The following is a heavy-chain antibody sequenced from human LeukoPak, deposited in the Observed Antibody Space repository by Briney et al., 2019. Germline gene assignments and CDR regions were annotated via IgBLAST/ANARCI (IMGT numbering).Heavy chain of an antibody. CDR2: ISSSSSYI. D-gene: IGHD3-3*01. CDR1: GFTFSCYS. J-gene: IGHJ3*02. Sequence: GGSLRLSCAASGFTFSCYSMTWVRQAPGKGLEWVSSISSSSSYIYYADSVKGRFTISRDNAKNSLYLQMNSLRAEDTAVYYCARGPSRSGVFHAFDIWGQGTMVTVSS. CDR3: ARGPSRSGVFHAFDI. V-gene: IGHV3-21*01.